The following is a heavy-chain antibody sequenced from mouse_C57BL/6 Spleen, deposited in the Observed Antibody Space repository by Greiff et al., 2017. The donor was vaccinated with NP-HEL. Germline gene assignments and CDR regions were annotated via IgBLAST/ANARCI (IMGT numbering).Heavy chain of an antibody. V-gene: IGHV1-62-2*01. CDR2: FYPGSGSI. D-gene: IGHD2-5*01. CDR3: GRHEGYYSKDLDY. J-gene: IGHJ2*01. CDR1: GYTFTEYT. Sequence: VQLQQSGAELVIPGASVKLSCKASGYTFTEYTIHWVKQRPGQGLEWIGWFYPGSGSIKYNDKCKDKATLTADKSSSTVYMELSSMTAEDAAVYVCGRHEGYYSKDLDYRGQGTTLTVSS.